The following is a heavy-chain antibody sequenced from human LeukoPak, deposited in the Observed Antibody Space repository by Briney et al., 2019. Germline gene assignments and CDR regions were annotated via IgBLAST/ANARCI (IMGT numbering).Heavy chain of an antibody. CDR1: GYTFTGYY. CDR2: INPNSGGT. Sequence: RASVKVSCKASGYTFTGYYMHWVRQAPGQGLEWMGWINPNSGGTNYAQKFQGRVTMTRDTSISTAYMELSRLRSDDTAVYYCARDAGELLRVNWFDPWGQGTLVTVSS. V-gene: IGHV1-2*02. CDR3: ARDAGELLRVNWFDP. J-gene: IGHJ5*02. D-gene: IGHD1-26*01.